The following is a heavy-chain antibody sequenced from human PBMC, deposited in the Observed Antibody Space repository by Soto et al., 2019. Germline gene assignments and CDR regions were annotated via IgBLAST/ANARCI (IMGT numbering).Heavy chain of an antibody. D-gene: IGHD1-26*01. V-gene: IGHV3-30*18. CDR3: AKDGQWEEAYFDY. CDR2: ISYDGSNK. J-gene: IGHJ4*02. CDR1: GFTFSSYG. Sequence: VQLVESGGGVVQPGRSLRLSCAASGFTFSSYGMHWVRQAPGKGLEWVAVISYDGSNKYYADSVKGRFTISRDNSKNTLYLQMNSLRAEDTAVYYCAKDGQWEEAYFDYWGQGTLVTVSS.